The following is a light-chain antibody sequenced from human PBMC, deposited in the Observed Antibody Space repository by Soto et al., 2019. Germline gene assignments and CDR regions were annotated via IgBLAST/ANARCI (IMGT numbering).Light chain of an antibody. Sequence: DIQMTQSPSSLSASVGDRVTITCQASQDISNYLNWYQQKPGRAPKLLIYDASNLETGVPSRFSGSGSGTDFTFTISSLQPEDIATYSCQQYDNLPPGLTFGGGTKVDIK. V-gene: IGKV1-33*01. CDR2: DAS. CDR1: QDISNY. J-gene: IGKJ4*01. CDR3: QQYDNLPPGLT.